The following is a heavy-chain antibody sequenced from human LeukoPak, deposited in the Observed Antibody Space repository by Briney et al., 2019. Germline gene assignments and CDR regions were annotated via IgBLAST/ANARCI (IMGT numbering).Heavy chain of an antibody. CDR3: ARDNYVWGSYRSRSYFDY. CDR1: GGSISSSSYY. D-gene: IGHD3-16*02. J-gene: IGHJ4*02. V-gene: IGHV4-39*07. Sequence: SETLSLTCTVSGGSISSSSYYWGWIRQPPGKGLEWIGSIYYSGSTYYNPSLKSRVTISVDTSKNQFSLKLSSVTAADTAVYYCARDNYVWGSYRSRSYFDYWGQGTLVTVSS. CDR2: IYYSGST.